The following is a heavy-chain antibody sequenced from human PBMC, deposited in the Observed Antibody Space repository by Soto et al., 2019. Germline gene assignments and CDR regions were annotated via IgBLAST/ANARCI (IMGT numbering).Heavy chain of an antibody. D-gene: IGHD3-3*01. CDR2: IKSKTDGGTT. CDR3: QVDLEWLSDY. J-gene: IGHJ4*02. V-gene: IGHV3-15*01. Sequence: EVQLVESGGGLVKPGGSLRLSCAASGFTFSNAWMSWVRQAPGKGLEWVGRIKSKTDGGTTDYAAPVKGRFTISRDDSKNTLYLQMNSLKTEDKAVYYCQVDLEWLSDYWGQGTLVTVSS. CDR1: GFTFSNAW.